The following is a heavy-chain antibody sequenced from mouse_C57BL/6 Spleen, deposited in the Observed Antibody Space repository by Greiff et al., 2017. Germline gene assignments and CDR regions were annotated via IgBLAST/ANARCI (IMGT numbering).Heavy chain of an antibody. CDR2: IYPGDGDT. D-gene: IGHD1-2*01. Sequence: VKLMESGAELVKPGASVKISCKASGYAFSSYWMNWVKQRPGKGLEWIGQIYPGDGDTNYNGKFKGKATLTADKSSSTAYMQLSSLTSEDSAVYFCARGITTVTYAMGYWGQGTSVTVSS. CDR1: GYAFSSYW. CDR3: ARGITTVTYAMGY. J-gene: IGHJ4*01. V-gene: IGHV1-80*01.